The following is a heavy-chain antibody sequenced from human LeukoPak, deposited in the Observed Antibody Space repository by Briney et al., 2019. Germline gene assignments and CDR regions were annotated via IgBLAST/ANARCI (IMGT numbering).Heavy chain of an antibody. CDR3: AREGPPGIMDSSGWYSGGAFDI. CDR2: ISSSGSTI. D-gene: IGHD6-19*01. V-gene: IGHV3-11*01. CDR1: GFTFSDYY. J-gene: IGHJ3*02. Sequence: GGSLRLSCAASGFTFSDYYMSWIRQAPGKGLEWVSYISSSGSTIYYADSVKGRFTISRDNAKNSLYLQMNSLRAEDTAVYYCAREGPPGIMDSSGWYSGGAFDIWGQGTMVTVSS.